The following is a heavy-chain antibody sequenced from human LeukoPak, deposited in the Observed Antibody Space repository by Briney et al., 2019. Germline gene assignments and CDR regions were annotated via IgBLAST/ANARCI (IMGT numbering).Heavy chain of an antibody. CDR1: GFTFSSNS. CDR3: ARVFADYYDILTVSFDN. Sequence: GGSLRLFCAASGFTFSSNSMNWVRQAPGKGLEWVSSISSSSSYIYYADSVKGRFTISRDNAKNSLYLQRNILRADDTAVYYRARVFADYYDILTVSFDNWGQGTLVTVSS. CDR2: ISSSSSYI. D-gene: IGHD3-9*01. V-gene: IGHV3-21*01. J-gene: IGHJ4*02.